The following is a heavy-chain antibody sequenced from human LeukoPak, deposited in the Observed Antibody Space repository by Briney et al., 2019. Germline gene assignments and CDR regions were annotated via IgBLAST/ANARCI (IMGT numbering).Heavy chain of an antibody. CDR2: IYPGDSDT. D-gene: IGHD3-22*01. CDR1: GYSFTSYW. V-gene: IGHV5-51*01. J-gene: IGHJ6*03. CDR3: ARGPRGSGSYDPYYMDV. Sequence: GESLKISCKGSGYSFTSYWIGWVRQMPGKGLEWMGIIYPGDSDTRYSPSFQGQVTISADKSISTAYLQWSSLKASDSATYYCARGPRGSGSYDPYYMDVWGKGTTVTVSS.